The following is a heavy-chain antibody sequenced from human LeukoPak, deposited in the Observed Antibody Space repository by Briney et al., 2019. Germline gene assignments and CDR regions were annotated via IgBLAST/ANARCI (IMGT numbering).Heavy chain of an antibody. J-gene: IGHJ6*02. CDR1: GGSISSGGYS. V-gene: IGHV4-30-2*01. CDR3: ARARIAAAGTPFYYYYGMDV. CDR2: IYHSVST. Sequence: SETLSLTCAVSGGSISSGGYSWSWTRQPPGKGLEWIGYIYHSVSTYYNPSLKSRVTISVDRSKNQFSLKLSSVTAADMAVYYCARARIAAAGTPFYYYYGMDVWGQGTTVTVSS. D-gene: IGHD6-13*01.